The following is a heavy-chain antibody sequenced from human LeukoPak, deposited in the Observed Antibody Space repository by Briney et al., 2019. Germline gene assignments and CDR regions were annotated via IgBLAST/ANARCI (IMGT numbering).Heavy chain of an antibody. CDR1: GFTFSSYA. CDR2: ISYDGSNK. Sequence: GGSLRLSCAASGFTFSSYAMHWVRQAPGKGLEWVAVISYDGSNKYYADSVKGRFTISRDNSKNTLYLQMNSLRAEDTAVYYCARWTCSSTSCYASWFDPWGQGTLGTVSS. D-gene: IGHD2-2*01. V-gene: IGHV3-30*04. J-gene: IGHJ5*02. CDR3: ARWTCSSTSCYASWFDP.